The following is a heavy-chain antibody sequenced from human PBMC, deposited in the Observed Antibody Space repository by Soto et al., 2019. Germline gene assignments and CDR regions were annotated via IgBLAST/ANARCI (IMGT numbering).Heavy chain of an antibody. J-gene: IGHJ3*02. Sequence: QVQLQESGPGLVKPSETLSLTCTVPGGSISSNYWSWIRQPPGKGLEWIGYTYYSGSTNYNPSLKGRVTMSVDTSKNQYSLKLSSVTAADRAVYYCARQQWLVLNAFDIWGQGTMVTVSS. CDR2: TYYSGST. CDR1: GGSISSNY. CDR3: ARQQWLVLNAFDI. D-gene: IGHD6-19*01. V-gene: IGHV4-59*01.